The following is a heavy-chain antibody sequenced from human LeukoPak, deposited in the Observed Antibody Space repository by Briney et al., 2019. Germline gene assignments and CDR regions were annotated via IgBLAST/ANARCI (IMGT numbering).Heavy chain of an antibody. CDR1: GFTFSSYD. CDR3: AKFTTRDSTDDY. D-gene: IGHD2/OR15-2a*01. J-gene: IGHJ4*02. Sequence: GGSLRLSCVASGFTFSSYDMSWVRQAPGKGLEWVSAISGSGGSTYYADSVKGRFTISRDNSKNTLYLQMNSLRAEDTAVYYCAKFTTRDSTDDYWGQGALFTVSS. CDR2: ISGSGGST. V-gene: IGHV3-23*01.